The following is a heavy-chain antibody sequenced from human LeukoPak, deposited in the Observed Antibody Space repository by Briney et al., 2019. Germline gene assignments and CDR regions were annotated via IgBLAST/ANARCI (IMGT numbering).Heavy chain of an antibody. CDR2: ISYDGTNK. D-gene: IGHD3-16*01. CDR3: AKDLGATPQDY. V-gene: IGHV3-30*18. CDR1: GFTFSSYG. Sequence: QTGGSLRLSCAASGFTFSSYGMHWVRQAPGKGLEWVAVISYDGTNKFYADSVKGRFTISRDNSKNTLYLQMNSLRAEDTAVYYCAKDLGATPQDYWGQGTLVTVSS. J-gene: IGHJ4*02.